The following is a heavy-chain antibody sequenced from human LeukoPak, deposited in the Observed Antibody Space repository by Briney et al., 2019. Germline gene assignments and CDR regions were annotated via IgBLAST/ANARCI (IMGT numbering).Heavy chain of an antibody. D-gene: IGHD3-3*01. CDR3: ARDFKSGYVDS. CDR1: GFTFSNYG. Sequence: PGGSLRLSCAASGFTFSNYGMHWVRQAPGKGLEWVAVIYDDGSKEYFADSVKGRFTISRDNSKNTVVLQMNSLRGEGTAVYYCARDFKSGYVDSWGQGTLVTVSS. V-gene: IGHV3-33*01. CDR2: IYDDGSKE. J-gene: IGHJ4*02.